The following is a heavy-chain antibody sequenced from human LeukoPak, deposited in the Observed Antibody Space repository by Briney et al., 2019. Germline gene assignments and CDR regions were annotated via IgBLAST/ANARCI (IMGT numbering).Heavy chain of an antibody. D-gene: IGHD2-15*01. CDR3: ARERCSGGSCYLGGVLRGYFDS. J-gene: IGHJ4*02. CDR1: GDSISSYY. V-gene: IGHV4-59*01. Sequence: SETLSLTCTVSGDSISSYYWSWIRQPPGKGLEWIGYTYYSGSTNYNPSLKSRVTISVDTSKNQFSLKLSSVTAADTAVYYCARERCSGGSCYLGGVLRGYFDSWGQGTLVTVSS. CDR2: TYYSGST.